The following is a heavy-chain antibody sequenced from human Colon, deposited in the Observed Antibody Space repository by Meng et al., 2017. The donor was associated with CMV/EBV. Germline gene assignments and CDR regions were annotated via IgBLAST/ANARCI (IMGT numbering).Heavy chain of an antibody. Sequence: QVQPEQSGAEVKKPWSSVKVSCKASKGTFTSYPISWVRQGPGQGFEWVGGIITISGTTDYAQKFQGRVTITADESTSTAYMKLSNLRSEDTAIYYCARVICGGDCYLDYWGRGTLVTVSS. V-gene: IGHV1-69*12. CDR2: IITISGTT. J-gene: IGHJ4*02. CDR1: KGTFTSYP. CDR3: ARVICGGDCYLDY. D-gene: IGHD2-21*02.